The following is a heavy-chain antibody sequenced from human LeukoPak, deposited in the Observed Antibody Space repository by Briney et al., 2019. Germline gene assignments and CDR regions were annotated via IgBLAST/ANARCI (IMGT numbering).Heavy chain of an antibody. CDR2: IYHSGST. J-gene: IGHJ4*02. CDR3: AREGEMATAPAVDC. D-gene: IGHD5-24*01. Sequence: SETLSLTCTVSGYSISSGYYWGWIRQPPGKGLEWIGSIYHSGSTYYNPSLKSRVTISVDTSKNQFSLKLSSVTAADTAVYYCAREGEMATAPAVDCWGQGTLVTVSS. V-gene: IGHV4-38-2*02. CDR1: GYSISSGYY.